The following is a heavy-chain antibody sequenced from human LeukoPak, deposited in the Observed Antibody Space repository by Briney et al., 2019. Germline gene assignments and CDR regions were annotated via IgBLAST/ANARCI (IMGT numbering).Heavy chain of an antibody. V-gene: IGHV3-49*03. J-gene: IGHJ6*02. D-gene: IGHD4-11*01. CDR2: IRSKAYGGTT. Sequence: GGSLRLSCTASGFTFGDYAMSWFRQAPGKGLEWVGFIRSKAYGGTTEYAASVKGRFTISRDDSKSITYLQMNSLKTEDTAVYYCTRGHIRDYLYYYYGMDVWGQGTTVTVSS. CDR3: TRGHIRDYLYYYYGMDV. CDR1: GFTFGDYA.